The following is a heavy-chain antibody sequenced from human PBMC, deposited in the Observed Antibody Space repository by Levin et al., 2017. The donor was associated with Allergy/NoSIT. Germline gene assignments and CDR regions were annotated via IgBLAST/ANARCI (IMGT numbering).Heavy chain of an antibody. V-gene: IGHV3-72*01. CDR1: GFTFSDHY. J-gene: IGHJ4*02. D-gene: IGHD1-1*01. CDR3: TRGGTGKTEWSY. CDR2: IRNKANTYTT. Sequence: SCVASGFTFSDHYMDWVRQAPGKGLEWVGRIRNKANTYTTEYVASVKGRFTISRDDSKNSLSLQMNSLRTEDTAVYYCTRGGTGKTEWSYWGQGTLVTVSS.